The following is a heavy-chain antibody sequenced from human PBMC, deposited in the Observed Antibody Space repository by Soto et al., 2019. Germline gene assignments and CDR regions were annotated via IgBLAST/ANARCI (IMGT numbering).Heavy chain of an antibody. J-gene: IGHJ4*02. CDR3: AKDPLNTGYSSGWYPYYFDY. Sequence: GALRLSCTASGFTFSSYAMSWVRQAPGKGLEWVSAISGSGGSTYYADSVKGRFTISRDNSKNTLYLQMNSLRAEDTAVYYCAKDPLNTGYSSGWYPYYFDYWGQGTLVTVSS. D-gene: IGHD6-19*01. V-gene: IGHV3-23*01. CDR2: ISGSGGST. CDR1: GFTFSSYA.